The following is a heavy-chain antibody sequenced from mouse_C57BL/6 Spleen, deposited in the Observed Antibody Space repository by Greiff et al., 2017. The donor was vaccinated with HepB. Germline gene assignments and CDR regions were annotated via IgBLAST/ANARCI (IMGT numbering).Heavy chain of an antibody. CDR3: ARSPHYYVSSYVNAMDY. V-gene: IGHV1-26*01. CDR2: INPNNGGT. CDR1: GYTFTDYY. D-gene: IGHD1-1*01. J-gene: IGHJ4*01. Sequence: EVQLQQSGPELVKPGASVKISCKASGYTFTDYYMNWVKQSHGKSLEWIGDINPNNGGTSYNQKFKGKATLTVDKSSSTAYMELRSLTSEDSAVYYCARSPHYYVSSYVNAMDYWGQGTSVTVSS.